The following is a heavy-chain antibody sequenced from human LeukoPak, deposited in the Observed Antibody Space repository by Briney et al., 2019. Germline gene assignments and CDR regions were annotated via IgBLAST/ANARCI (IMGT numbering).Heavy chain of an antibody. Sequence: TSETLSLTCGVSGGSVSSTNWWTWIRQPPGKGLEWIGEVHLDGRTNFNPSLRSRLTMSVDLSENHVSLKLTSVTAADTAVYYCAREGGFYRPLDYSGQGTLVTVSS. V-gene: IGHV4-4*02. CDR2: VHLDGRT. CDR1: GGSVSSTNW. D-gene: IGHD6-25*01. CDR3: AREGGFYRPLDY. J-gene: IGHJ4*02.